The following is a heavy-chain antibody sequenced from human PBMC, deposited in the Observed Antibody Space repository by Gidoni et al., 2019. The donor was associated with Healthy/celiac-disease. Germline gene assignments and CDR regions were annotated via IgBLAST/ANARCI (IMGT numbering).Heavy chain of an antibody. CDR2: ISGSGGST. Sequence: EVQLLESGGGLVQPGGSLRLSCAASGFTFSSYAMSWVRQAPGKGLEWVSAISGSGGSTYYADSVKGRFTISRDNSKNTLYLQMNSLRAEDTAVYYCAKDPEPYDFWSGYLAKYFQHWGQGTLVTVSS. D-gene: IGHD3-3*01. CDR1: GFTFSSYA. J-gene: IGHJ1*01. CDR3: AKDPEPYDFWSGYLAKYFQH. V-gene: IGHV3-23*01.